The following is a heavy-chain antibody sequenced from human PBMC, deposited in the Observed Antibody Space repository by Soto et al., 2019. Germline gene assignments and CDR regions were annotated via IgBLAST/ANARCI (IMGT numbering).Heavy chain of an antibody. J-gene: IGHJ4*02. CDR2: IYYSGST. D-gene: IGHD3-3*01. Sequence: SETLSLTCTVSGGSVSSGSYYWSWIRQPPGKGLEWIGYIYYSGSTNYNPSLKSRVTISVDTSKNQFSLKLSSVTAADTAVYYCARFSIHYYDFRSGPFDYWGQGTLVTGSS. CDR3: ARFSIHYYDFRSGPFDY. CDR1: GGSVSSGSYY. V-gene: IGHV4-61*01.